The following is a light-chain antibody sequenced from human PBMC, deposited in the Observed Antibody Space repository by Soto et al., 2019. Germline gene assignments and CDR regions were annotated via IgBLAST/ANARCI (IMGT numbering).Light chain of an antibody. V-gene: IGKV3-15*01. CDR2: GAS. J-gene: IGKJ2*01. CDR3: QQYTNWPYT. Sequence: EIVMTQSPATLSVSPGERASLSCRASQSVGSNLAWYQQTAGQAPWLLIYGASTRATGIPARFSGSGSGTNFTLSISSLQSEDFAVYSCQQYTNWPYTFGQGTKLEIK. CDR1: QSVGSN.